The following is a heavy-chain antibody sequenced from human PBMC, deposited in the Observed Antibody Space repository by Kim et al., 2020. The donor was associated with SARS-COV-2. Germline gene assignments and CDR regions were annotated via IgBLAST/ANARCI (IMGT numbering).Heavy chain of an antibody. Sequence: GGSLRLSCAASGFTVSSNYMSWVRQAPGKGLEWVSVIYSGGSTYYADSVKGRFTISRHNSKNTLYLQMNSLRAEDTAVYYCARVRGRGGSSSWYLAYNWFDPWGQGTLVTVSS. V-gene: IGHV3-53*04. J-gene: IGHJ5*02. CDR3: ARVRGRGGSSSWYLAYNWFDP. D-gene: IGHD6-13*01. CDR2: IYSGGST. CDR1: GFTVSSNY.